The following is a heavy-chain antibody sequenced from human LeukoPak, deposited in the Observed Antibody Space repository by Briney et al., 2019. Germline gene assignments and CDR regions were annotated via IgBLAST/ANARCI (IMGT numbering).Heavy chain of an antibody. Sequence: SETLSLTWSVAGGSMSSYYWSWIRQPAGEGLWWIGRIYTTGNTNYNPSLKSRVTISVDTSKNQFSLKLDSVTAADTAVYYCARGIGTINFDYWGRGVLVTVSS. CDR2: IYTTGNT. CDR1: GGSMSSYY. J-gene: IGHJ4*02. V-gene: IGHV4-4*07. CDR3: ARGIGTINFDY. D-gene: IGHD1-7*01.